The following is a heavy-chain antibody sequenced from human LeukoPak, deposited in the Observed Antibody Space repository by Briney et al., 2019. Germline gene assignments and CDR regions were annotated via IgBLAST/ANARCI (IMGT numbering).Heavy chain of an antibody. CDR2: IIPILGIA. D-gene: IGHD6-6*01. V-gene: IGHV1-69*04. CDR3: ARDAYSSSPWYYFDY. J-gene: IGHJ4*02. CDR1: GGTFSSYT. Sequence: GASVKVSCKASGGTFSSYTISWVRQAPGQGLEWMGRIIPILGIANYAQKFQGRVTITADKSTSTAYMELSSLRPEDTAVYYCARDAYSSSPWYYFDYWGQGTLVTVSS.